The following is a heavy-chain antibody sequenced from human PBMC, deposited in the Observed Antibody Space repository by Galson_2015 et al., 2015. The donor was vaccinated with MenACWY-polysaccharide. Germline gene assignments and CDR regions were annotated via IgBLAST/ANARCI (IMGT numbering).Heavy chain of an antibody. V-gene: IGHV1-2*02. CDR1: GYTFTGNF. D-gene: IGHD2-2*01. J-gene: IGHJ5*02. CDR3: VRVPTYQQTEGNWFVP. CDR2: INPNSGAT. Sequence: SVKVSCKASGYTFTGNFIHWVRQAPGQGFEWMGWINPNSGATSYAQKFQDRVTMTRDTSINTAYMELHRLRSDDTAVYYRVRVPTYQQTEGNWFVPWGQGTPVTVSS.